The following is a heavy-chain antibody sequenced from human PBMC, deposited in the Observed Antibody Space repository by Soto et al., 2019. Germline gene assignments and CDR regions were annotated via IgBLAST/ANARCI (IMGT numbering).Heavy chain of an antibody. CDR3: ASSSRSSGWYPYYFDY. D-gene: IGHD6-19*01. CDR1: DGSISSYY. J-gene: IGHJ4*02. V-gene: IGHV4-59*01. CDR2: IYYSGST. Sequence: SQPMSHTCTVSDGSISSYYWSWIRQHPGKGLEWIGYIYYSGSTNYNPSLKSRVTISVDTCKNQFSLKLSSVTAADTAVYYCASSSRSSGWYPYYFDYWGQGTLVTVS.